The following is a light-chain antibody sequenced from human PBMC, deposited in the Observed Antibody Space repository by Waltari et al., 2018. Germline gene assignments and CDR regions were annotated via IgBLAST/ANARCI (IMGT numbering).Light chain of an antibody. J-gene: IGKJ2*01. CDR2: KAS. Sequence: DIQMPQSPSTLSAYVGDRVTITCRASQSISTWLAWYQQKPGKAPKLLIYKASSLESGVPSRFSGSGSGTEFTLTINSLQPDDFASYYCQQYDTYLYTFGQGTKLEIK. V-gene: IGKV1-5*03. CDR3: QQYDTYLYT. CDR1: QSISTW.